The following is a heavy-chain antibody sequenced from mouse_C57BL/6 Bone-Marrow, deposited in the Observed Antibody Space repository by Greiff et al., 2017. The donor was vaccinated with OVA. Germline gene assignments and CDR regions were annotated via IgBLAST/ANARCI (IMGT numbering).Heavy chain of an antibody. CDR3: ARPDYYGSGGY. CDR1: GFTFSDYG. V-gene: IGHV5-17*01. J-gene: IGHJ2*01. CDR2: ISSGSSTI. Sequence: EVMLVEPGGGLVKPGGSLKLSCAASGFTFSDYGMHWVSQAPEKGLEWVAYISSGSSTIYYADTVKGRSTITRDNANNTPYLQLTSLRSEDTAMYYCARPDYYGSGGYWGQGTTLTVSS. D-gene: IGHD1-1*01.